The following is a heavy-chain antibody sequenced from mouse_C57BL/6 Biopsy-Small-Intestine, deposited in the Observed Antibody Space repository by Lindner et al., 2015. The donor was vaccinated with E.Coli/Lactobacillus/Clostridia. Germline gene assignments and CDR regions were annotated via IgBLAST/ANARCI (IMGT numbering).Heavy chain of an antibody. D-gene: IGHD2-1*01. CDR2: INVGSGNT. V-gene: IGHV1-56*02. Sequence: SVKVSCKASGYTFTSHGMHWIRQAPGQRPEWMGWINVGSGNTKYSQNFQGRITITRDTPASTVYMEVSSLRSDDTAVYYCARDSGNCNDKVCYFDPWGQGTLVTVSS. CDR3: ARDSGNCNDKVCYFDP. J-gene: IGHJ4*01. CDR1: GYTFTSHG.